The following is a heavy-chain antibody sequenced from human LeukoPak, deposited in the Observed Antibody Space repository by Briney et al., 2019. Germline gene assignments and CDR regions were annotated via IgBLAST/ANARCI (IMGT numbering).Heavy chain of an antibody. V-gene: IGHV3-30*02. CDR3: AKDPAYSGYDHLNWFDP. J-gene: IGHJ5*02. CDR1: GFTFSSYG. CDR2: IRYDGSNK. Sequence: GGSLRLSCAASGFTFSSYGMHWVRQAPGKGLEWVAFIRYDGSNKYYADPVKGRFTISRDNSKNTLYLQMNSLRAEDTAVYYCAKDPAYSGYDHLNWFDPWGQGTLVTVSS. D-gene: IGHD5-12*01.